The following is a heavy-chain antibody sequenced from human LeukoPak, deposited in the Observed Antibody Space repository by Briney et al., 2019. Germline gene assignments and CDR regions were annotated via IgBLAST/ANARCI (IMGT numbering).Heavy chain of an antibody. CDR2: IRSKANSYAT. D-gene: IGHD2-2*01. CDR3: TSEAIVVVPAAIWI. V-gene: IGHV3-73*01. J-gene: IGHJ6*03. CDR1: GFTFSGSA. Sequence: GGSLRLSCAASGFTFSGSAMHWVRQASGKGLEWVGRIRSKANSYATAYAASVKGRFTISRDDSKNTAYLQMNSLKTEDTAVYYCTSEAIVVVPAAIWIWGKGTTVTVSS.